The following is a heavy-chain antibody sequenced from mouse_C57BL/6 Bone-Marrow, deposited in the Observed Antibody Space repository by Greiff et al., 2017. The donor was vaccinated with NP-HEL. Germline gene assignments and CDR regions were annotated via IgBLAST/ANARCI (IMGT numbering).Heavy chain of an antibody. J-gene: IGHJ4*01. D-gene: IGHD2-5*01. CDR2: ISNGGGST. V-gene: IGHV5-12*01. CDR3: ARGYYSNLYYAMDY. CDR1: GFTFSDYY. Sequence: EVQVVESGGGLVQPGGSLKLSCAASGFTFSDYYMYWVRQTPEKRLEWVAYISNGGGSTYYPDTVKGRFTISRDNAKNTLYLQMSRLKSEDTAMYYCARGYYSNLYYAMDYWGQGTSVTVSS.